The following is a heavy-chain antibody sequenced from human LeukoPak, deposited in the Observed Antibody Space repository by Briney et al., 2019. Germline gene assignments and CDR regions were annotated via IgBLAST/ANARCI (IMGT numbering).Heavy chain of an antibody. Sequence: GGSLRLSCAASGFTFSTYWMHWVRQASGKGLVWVSRINSDGSSTTYADSVKGRFTISRDNAKNTLYLQMNSLRAEDTAVYYCARVINSGWLGELSDWSQGTLVTVSS. CDR2: INSDGSST. V-gene: IGHV3-74*01. CDR1: GFTFSTYW. CDR3: ARVINSGWLGELSD. D-gene: IGHD6-19*01. J-gene: IGHJ4*02.